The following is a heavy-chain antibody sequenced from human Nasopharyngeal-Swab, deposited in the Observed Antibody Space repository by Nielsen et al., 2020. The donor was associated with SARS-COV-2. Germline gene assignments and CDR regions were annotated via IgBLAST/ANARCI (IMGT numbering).Heavy chain of an antibody. CDR3: AKRGGREFDY. CDR2: IIPVVTIP. Sequence: SVKVSCKASGYTFNNYAISWLRQAPGQGLEWIGGIIPVVTIPSYAQTLQGRVTITADTSTSAVYLELRSLRAEDTAVYYCAKRGGREFDYWGQGTLVTVSS. V-gene: IGHV1-69*10. CDR1: GYTFNNYA. D-gene: IGHD3-16*01. J-gene: IGHJ4*02.